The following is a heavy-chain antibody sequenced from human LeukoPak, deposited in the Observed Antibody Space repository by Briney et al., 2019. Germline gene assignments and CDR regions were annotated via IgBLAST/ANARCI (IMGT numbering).Heavy chain of an antibody. CDR3: ARRDTVTTPFDY. D-gene: IGHD4-11*01. J-gene: IGHJ4*02. CDR2: IYYTGGT. CDR1: GGSISSYY. Sequence: PSETLSLTCTVSGGSISSYYWSWIRQPPGKGLEWIGYIYYTGGTNYNPSLKSRVTISVDTSKNQFSLKLSSVTAADTAVYYCARRDTVTTPFDYWGQGTLVTVSS. V-gene: IGHV4-59*08.